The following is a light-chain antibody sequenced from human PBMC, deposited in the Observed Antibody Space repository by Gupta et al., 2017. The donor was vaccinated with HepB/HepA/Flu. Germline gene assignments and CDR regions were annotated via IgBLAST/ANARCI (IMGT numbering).Light chain of an antibody. Sequence: QSALTQPASVSGSPGQSITISCTGTSSDVGGYNYVSWYQQHPDKAPKLMIYDVSNRPSGVSNRFSGSKSGNTAFLTISGLQAEDEADYYCSSYTSSSTYVVFGGGTKSTVL. CDR2: DVS. CDR3: SSYTSSSTYVV. CDR1: SSDVGGYNY. V-gene: IGLV2-14*01. J-gene: IGLJ2*01.